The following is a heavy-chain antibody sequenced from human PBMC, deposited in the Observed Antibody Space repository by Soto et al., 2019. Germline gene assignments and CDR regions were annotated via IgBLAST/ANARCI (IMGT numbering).Heavy chain of an antibody. Sequence: SQTLSLTCAISGDSVSSNSAAWNWIRQSPSRGLEWLGRTYYRSKWYNDYAVSVKSRITINPDTSKNQFSLQLNSVTPEDTAVYYCARGPEDCSITSCKALVGDGMDVWGQGTTVTVSS. J-gene: IGHJ6*02. D-gene: IGHD2-2*01. CDR1: GDSVSSNSAA. V-gene: IGHV6-1*01. CDR2: TYYRSKWYN. CDR3: ARGPEDCSITSCKALVGDGMDV.